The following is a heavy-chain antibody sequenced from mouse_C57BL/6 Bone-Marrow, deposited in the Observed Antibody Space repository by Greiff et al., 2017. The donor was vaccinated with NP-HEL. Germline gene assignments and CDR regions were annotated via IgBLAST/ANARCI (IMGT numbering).Heavy chain of an antibody. J-gene: IGHJ3*01. CDR2: ISNLAYSI. CDR1: GFTFSDYG. V-gene: IGHV5-15*01. CDR3: ARHGRFTWFAY. D-gene: IGHD4-1*01. Sequence: EVMLVESGGGLVQPGGSLKLSCAASGFTFSDYGMAWVRQAPRKGLGWVAFISNLAYSIYYADTVTGRFTISRGNAKNTLDLEMSSLRSEDTAMYYCARHGRFTWFAYWGQGTLVTVSA.